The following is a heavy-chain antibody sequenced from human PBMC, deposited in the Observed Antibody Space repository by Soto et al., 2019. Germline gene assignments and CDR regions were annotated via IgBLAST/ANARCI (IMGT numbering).Heavy chain of an antibody. J-gene: IGHJ4*02. CDR2: ISSSGSTI. Sequence: GGSLRLSCAASGFTFSDYYMSWIRQAPGKGLEWVSYISSSGSTIYYADSVKGRFTISRDNAKNSLYLQMNSLRAEDTAVYYCARYHYDILTGYSFDYWGQGTLVTVSS. V-gene: IGHV3-11*01. CDR1: GFTFSDYY. D-gene: IGHD3-9*01. CDR3: ARYHYDILTGYSFDY.